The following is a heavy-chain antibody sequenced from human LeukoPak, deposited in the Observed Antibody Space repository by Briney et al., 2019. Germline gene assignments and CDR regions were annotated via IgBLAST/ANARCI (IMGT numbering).Heavy chain of an antibody. CDR1: GFTFSSYA. CDR2: ISGSGGST. CDR3: AEGGEYCSSTSCYRVY. Sequence: GGSLRLSCAASGFTFSSYAMSWVRQAPGKGLEWVSAISGSGGSTYYADSVKGRFTISRDNSKNTLYLQMNSLRAEDTAVYYCAEGGEYCSSTSCYRVYWGQGTLVTVSS. V-gene: IGHV3-23*01. J-gene: IGHJ4*02. D-gene: IGHD2-2*01.